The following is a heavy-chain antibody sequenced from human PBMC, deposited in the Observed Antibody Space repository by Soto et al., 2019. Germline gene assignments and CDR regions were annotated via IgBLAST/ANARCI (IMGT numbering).Heavy chain of an antibody. CDR3: ASLYSSSWYIAFDT. CDR2: INHSGST. D-gene: IGHD6-13*01. CDR1: GGSFSGYY. J-gene: IGHJ3*02. V-gene: IGHV4-34*01. Sequence: QVQLQQWGAGLLKPSETLSLTCAVYGGSFSGYYWSWIRQPPGKGLEWIGEINHSGSTNYNPSLKSRVTISVDTSKNQCSLKLSSVTAADTAVYYCASLYSSSWYIAFDTWGQGTMVTVSS.